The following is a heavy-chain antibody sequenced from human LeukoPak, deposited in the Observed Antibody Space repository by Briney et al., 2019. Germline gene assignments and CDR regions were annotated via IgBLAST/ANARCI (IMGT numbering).Heavy chain of an antibody. D-gene: IGHD1-1*01. Sequence: SQTLSLTCAISGDSVSSDSVAWNWVRQSPSRGLEWLGRTYYSSKWYNDYAVSVKSRIIINPDTSKNQFSLQLNAVTPDDTAVYYCARGPRTQVRPYFDSWGQGTLVTVSS. J-gene: IGHJ4*02. CDR3: ARGPRTQVRPYFDS. CDR2: TYYSSKWYN. V-gene: IGHV6-1*01. CDR1: GDSVSSDSVA.